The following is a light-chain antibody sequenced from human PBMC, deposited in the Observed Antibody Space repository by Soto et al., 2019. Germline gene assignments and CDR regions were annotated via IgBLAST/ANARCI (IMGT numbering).Light chain of an antibody. Sequence: QSALTQPASVSGSPGQSITISCTGTSSDIGAYNYVSWCQQHPGKAPKLMIYEVTNRPSGISNRFSGSRSGNTASLSISGLQAEDEADYFCSSYSSAIAFVFGTGTKLTVL. J-gene: IGLJ1*01. CDR2: EVT. V-gene: IGLV2-14*01. CDR1: SSDIGAYNY. CDR3: SSYSSAIAFV.